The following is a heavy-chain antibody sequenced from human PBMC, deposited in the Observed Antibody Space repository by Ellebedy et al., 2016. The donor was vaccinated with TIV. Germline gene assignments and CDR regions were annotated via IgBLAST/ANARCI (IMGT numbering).Heavy chain of an antibody. CDR2: IIPIFGTA. D-gene: IGHD6-13*01. Sequence: SVKVSXXASGGTFSSYAISWVRQAPGQGLEWMGGIIPIFGTANYAQKFQGRVTITADKSTSTAYMELSSLRSEDTAVYYCARDPYPENPPAGIAAAGTNYWGQGTLVTVSS. J-gene: IGHJ4*02. V-gene: IGHV1-69*06. CDR1: GGTFSSYA. CDR3: ARDPYPENPPAGIAAAGTNY.